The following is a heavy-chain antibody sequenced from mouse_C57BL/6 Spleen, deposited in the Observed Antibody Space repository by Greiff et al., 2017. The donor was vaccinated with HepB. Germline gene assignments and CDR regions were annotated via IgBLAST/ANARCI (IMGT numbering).Heavy chain of an antibody. Sequence: DVKLVESGGGLVKPGGSLKLSCAASGFTFSSYAMSWVRQTPEKRLEWVATISDGGSYTYYPDNVKGRFTISRDNAKNNLYLQMSHLKSEDTAMYYCARALYYGSSYDWYFDVWGTGTTVTVSS. CDR2: ISDGGSYT. J-gene: IGHJ1*03. CDR1: GFTFSSYA. D-gene: IGHD1-1*01. V-gene: IGHV5-4*03. CDR3: ARALYYGSSYDWYFDV.